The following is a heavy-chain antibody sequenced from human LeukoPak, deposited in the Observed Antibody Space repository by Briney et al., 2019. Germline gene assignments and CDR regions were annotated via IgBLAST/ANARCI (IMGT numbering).Heavy chain of an antibody. J-gene: IGHJ5*02. CDR1: GGSISSGGYY. D-gene: IGHD2-2*01. Sequence: SETLSLTCTVSGGSISSGGYYWSRIRQHPGXXXXXXEYIYYSGSTYYNPSLKSRVTISVDTSKNQLSLKLSSVTAADTAVYYCARGGYCSSTSCYGSRELWFDPWGQGTLVTVSS. V-gene: IGHV4-31*03. CDR2: IYYSGST. CDR3: ARGGYCSSTSCYGSRELWFDP.